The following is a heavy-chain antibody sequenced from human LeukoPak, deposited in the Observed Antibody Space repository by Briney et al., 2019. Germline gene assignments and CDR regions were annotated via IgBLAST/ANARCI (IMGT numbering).Heavy chain of an antibody. V-gene: IGHV3-30*03. D-gene: IGHD2-8*02. CDR3: TRNQGYCTGGGCYIDY. CDR2: ISYDGSNK. CDR1: GFTFSSYG. Sequence: GGSLRLSCAASGFTFSSYGMHWVRQAPGKGLEWVAVISYDGSNKYYTDSVKGRFTISKDNSKNTLYLQMNSLRAEDTAVYYCTRNQGYCTGGGCYIDYWGQGTLVTVSS. J-gene: IGHJ4*02.